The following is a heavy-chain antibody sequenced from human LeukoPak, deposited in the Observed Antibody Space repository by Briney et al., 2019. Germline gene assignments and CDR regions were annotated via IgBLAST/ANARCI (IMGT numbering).Heavy chain of an antibody. CDR3: ARDPYYDSSGYNSAFDY. Sequence: PSETLSLTCTVSGGSISSYYWSWIRQPPGKGLEWIGYIYYSGSTNYNPSLKSRVTISVETSKNQFSLKLSSVTAADTAVYYCARDPYYDSSGYNSAFDYWGQGTLVTVSS. CDR2: IYYSGST. J-gene: IGHJ4*02. V-gene: IGHV4-59*01. CDR1: GGSISSYY. D-gene: IGHD3-22*01.